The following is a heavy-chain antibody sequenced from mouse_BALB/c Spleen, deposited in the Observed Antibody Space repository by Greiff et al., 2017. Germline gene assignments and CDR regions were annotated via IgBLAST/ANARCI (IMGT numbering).Heavy chain of an antibody. V-gene: IGHV3-1*02. D-gene: IGHD2-13*01. CDR3: ASGGDHWYIDV. Sequence: DVKLVESGPDLVKPSQSLSLTCTVTGYSITSGYSWHWIRQFPGNKLEWMVYIHYSGGTNYNPSLKSRISITLDTSNNPFFLQLNSVTTEDTATYYCASGGDHWYIDVWGAGTTVTVSS. J-gene: IGHJ1*01. CDR1: GYSITSGYS. CDR2: IHYSGGT.